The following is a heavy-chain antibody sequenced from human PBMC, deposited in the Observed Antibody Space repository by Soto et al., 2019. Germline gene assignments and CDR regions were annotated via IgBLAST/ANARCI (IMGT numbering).Heavy chain of an antibody. V-gene: IGHV3-21*01. J-gene: IGHJ4*02. Sequence: GGSLRLSCAASGFTFSSYSMNWVRQAPGKGLEWVSSISGSSSYIYYADSVKGRFTISRDNAKNSLYLQMNSLRAEDTAVYYCARDPRISITMVRGGNYFDYWGQGTLVTVSS. CDR1: GFTFSSYS. CDR2: ISGSSSYI. D-gene: IGHD3-10*01. CDR3: ARDPRISITMVRGGNYFDY.